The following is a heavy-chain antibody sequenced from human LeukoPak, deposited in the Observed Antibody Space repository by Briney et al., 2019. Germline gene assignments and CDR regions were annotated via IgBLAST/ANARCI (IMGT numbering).Heavy chain of an antibody. CDR2: IRYDGSNK. V-gene: IGHV3-30*02. Sequence: GGSLRLSCAASGFTFSSYGMHWVRQAPGKGLEWVAFIRYDGSNKYYADSVKGRFTVSRDNAKNSLYLQMNSLRAEDTAVYYCARSPPDYWGQGTLVTVSS. D-gene: IGHD1-14*01. J-gene: IGHJ4*02. CDR1: GFTFSSYG. CDR3: ARSPPDY.